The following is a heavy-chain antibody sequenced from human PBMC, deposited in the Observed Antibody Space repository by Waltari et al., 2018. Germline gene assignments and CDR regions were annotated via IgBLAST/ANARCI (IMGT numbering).Heavy chain of an antibody. J-gene: IGHJ4*02. V-gene: IGHV4-38-2*01. D-gene: IGHD6-19*01. CDR2: IYHSVST. Sequence: QVQLQESGPGLVKPSETLSLTCAVSGYSISSGYYGGWIRQPPGKGLEWIWSIYHSVSTYYNPSLKSRVTISVDTSKNQFSLKLSSVTAADTAVYYCARCLAGGPARYGSGVDYWGQGTLVTVSS. CDR3: ARCLAGGPARYGSGVDY. CDR1: GYSISSGYY.